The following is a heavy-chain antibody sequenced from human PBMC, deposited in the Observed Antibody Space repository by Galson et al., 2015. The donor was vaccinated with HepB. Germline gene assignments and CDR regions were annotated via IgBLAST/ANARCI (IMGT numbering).Heavy chain of an antibody. D-gene: IGHD6-19*01. V-gene: IGHV1-69*06. Sequence: SVKVSCKASGGTFSSYAISWVRQAPGQGLEWMGGIIPIFGTANYAQKFQGRVTITADKSTSTAYMELSSLGSEDTAVYYCARGLAVAGPVDYWGQGTLVTVSS. CDR3: ARGLAVAGPVDY. J-gene: IGHJ4*02. CDR2: IIPIFGTA. CDR1: GGTFSSYA.